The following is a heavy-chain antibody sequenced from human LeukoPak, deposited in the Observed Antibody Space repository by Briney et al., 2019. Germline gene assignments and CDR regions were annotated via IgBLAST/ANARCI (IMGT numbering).Heavy chain of an antibody. Sequence: SGPTLVNPTQTLTLTRTFSGFSLSTSGVGVGWIRQPPGKALEWLALIYWDDDKRYSPSLKTRLTITKGTSKNRVVLTMTNLDPVDTDTYYCAHSSLYYDDIWGSYRQFDSWGQGTLVTVSS. CDR3: AHSSLYYDDIWGSYRQFDS. CDR2: IYWDDDK. CDR1: GFSLSTSGVG. D-gene: IGHD3-16*02. V-gene: IGHV2-5*02. J-gene: IGHJ4*02.